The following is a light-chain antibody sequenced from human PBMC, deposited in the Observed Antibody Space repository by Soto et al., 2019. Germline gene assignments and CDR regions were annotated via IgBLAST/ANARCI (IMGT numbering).Light chain of an antibody. V-gene: IGLV1-40*01. J-gene: IGLJ2*01. CDR1: SSNIGAGYA. CDR2: DSD. CDR3: QSYDNSHDWDVI. Sequence: QSVLTQPPSVSGAPGQRVTISCTGSSSNIGAGYAVHWYQQRPGTAPKLLISDSDNRPSGVHDRFSGYKSGTSASLAITGLQAEDEADYYCQSYDNSHDWDVIFGGGTQLTVL.